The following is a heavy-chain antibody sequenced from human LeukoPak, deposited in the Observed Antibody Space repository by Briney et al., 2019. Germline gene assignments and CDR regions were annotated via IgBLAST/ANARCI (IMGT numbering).Heavy chain of an antibody. V-gene: IGHV3-23*01. CDR1: GLTFTRYA. CDR3: AKDRWVSSSSAFDC. J-gene: IGHJ4*02. CDR2: ISGSGDRT. Sequence: PGGSLRLSCAASGLTFTRYAMSWVRQAAGKGLEWVSAISGSGDRTSYSDSVKGRFPISRDNSKNTLYLQMNSLRAEDTAVYHCAKDRWVSSSSAFDCWGQGTLVTVSS. D-gene: IGHD6-6*01.